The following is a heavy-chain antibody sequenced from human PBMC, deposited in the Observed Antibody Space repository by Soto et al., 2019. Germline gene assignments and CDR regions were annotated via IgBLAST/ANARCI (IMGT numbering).Heavy chain of an antibody. CDR2: IIPIFGTA. CDR1: GGTFSSYA. D-gene: IGHD1-26*01. J-gene: IGHJ6*02. V-gene: IGHV1-69*01. Sequence: QVQLVQSGAEVKKPGSSVKVSCKASGGTFSSYAISWVRQAPGQGLEWMGGIIPIFGTANYAQKFQGRVTITADESTSTAYLELSSLRSEDTAVYYCAKWELRPNYYYYGMDVWGQGTTVTVSS. CDR3: AKWELRPNYYYYGMDV.